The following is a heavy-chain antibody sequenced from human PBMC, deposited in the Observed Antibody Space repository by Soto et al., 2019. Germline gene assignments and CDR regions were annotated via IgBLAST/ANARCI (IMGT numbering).Heavy chain of an antibody. CDR1: GGSFSGYY. Sequence: SETLSLTCAVYGGSFSGYYWSWIRQPPGKGLEWIGEINHSGSTNYNPSIKSRVTISVDTSKNQISLKLSSVTAADTAVYYCARGPSTPNYYGSGSYYNEIGYWGQGTLVTVSS. J-gene: IGHJ4*02. CDR3: ARGPSTPNYYGSGSYYNEIGY. D-gene: IGHD3-10*01. V-gene: IGHV4-34*01. CDR2: INHSGST.